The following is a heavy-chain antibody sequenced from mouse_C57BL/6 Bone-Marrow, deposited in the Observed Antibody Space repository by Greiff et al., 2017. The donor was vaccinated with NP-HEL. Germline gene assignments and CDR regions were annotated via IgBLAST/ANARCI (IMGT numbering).Heavy chain of an antibody. CDR3: ARGGLTGSSYYFDY. Sequence: VKLKQPGAELVRPGSSVKLSCKASGYTFTSYWMHWVKQRPIQGLEWIGNIDPSDSETHYNQKFKDKATLTVDKSSSTAYLQLSSLTSEDSAVYYCARGGLTGSSYYFDYWGQGTTLTVSS. CDR2: IDPSDSET. D-gene: IGHD4-1*01. J-gene: IGHJ2*01. CDR1: GYTFTSYW. V-gene: IGHV1-52*01.